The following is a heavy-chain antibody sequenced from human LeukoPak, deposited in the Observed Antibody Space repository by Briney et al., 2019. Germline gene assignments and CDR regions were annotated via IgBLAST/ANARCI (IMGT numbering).Heavy chain of an antibody. CDR3: ARGPVIRRSSGTYYFDY. CDR2: ISSSGSTI. D-gene: IGHD3-22*01. V-gene: IGHV3-48*03. J-gene: IGHJ4*02. Sequence: GGSLRLSCAASGFTFSSYEMNWVRQAPGKGLEWVSYISSSGSTIYYADSVKGRFTISRDNAKNSLYLQMNNLRAEDTAVYYCARGPVIRRSSGTYYFDYWGQGTLVTVSS. CDR1: GFTFSSYE.